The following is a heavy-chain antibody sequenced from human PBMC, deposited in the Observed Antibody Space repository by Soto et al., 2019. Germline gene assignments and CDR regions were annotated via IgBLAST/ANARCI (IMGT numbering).Heavy chain of an antibody. CDR2: ITGGGTVT. Sequence: PGGSLRLSCAASGIIFSNYHMDWIRQAPGKGLEWVSSITGGGTVTYYAESVQGRFTISRDNSKNSVYLQMNSLRAEDTAVYYCASPGYSSGWFDWYFDLWGRGTLVTVSS. CDR3: ASPGYSSGWFDWYFDL. J-gene: IGHJ2*01. CDR1: GIIFSNYH. D-gene: IGHD6-19*01. V-gene: IGHV3-11*04.